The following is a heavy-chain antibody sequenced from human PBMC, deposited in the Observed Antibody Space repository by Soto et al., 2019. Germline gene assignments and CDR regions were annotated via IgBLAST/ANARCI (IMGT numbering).Heavy chain of an antibody. V-gene: IGHV3-15*01. CDR2: IKSKSDGGTI. CDR1: GFTFSNAW. D-gene: IGHD5-12*01. Sequence: PGGSLRLSCAASGFTFSNAWMNWVRQAPGKGLEWVGLIKSKSDGGTIDYPAPVKGRFIISRDDSRNTLYLQMNSLKTEDTAVYYCTTAHPRGPDYWGQGTLVTVSS. CDR3: TTAHPRGPDY. J-gene: IGHJ4*02.